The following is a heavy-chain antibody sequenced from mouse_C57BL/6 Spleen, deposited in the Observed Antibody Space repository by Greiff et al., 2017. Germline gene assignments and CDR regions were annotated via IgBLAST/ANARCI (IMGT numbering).Heavy chain of an antibody. D-gene: IGHD1-1*01. J-gene: IGHJ3*01. V-gene: IGHV14-1*01. Sequence: VQLQQSGAELVRPGASVKLSCTASGFHITDYYMHWVKQRPEQGLEWIGRIDPEDGDTEYAPKFQGKATMTADTSSNTAYLQRSSLTSEDTAVYYCNDGSSSGFAYWGQGTLVTVSA. CDR2: IDPEDGDT. CDR1: GFHITDYY. CDR3: NDGSSSGFAY.